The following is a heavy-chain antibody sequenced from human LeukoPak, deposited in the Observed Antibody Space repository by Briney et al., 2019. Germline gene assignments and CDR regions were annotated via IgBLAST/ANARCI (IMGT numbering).Heavy chain of an antibody. V-gene: IGHV3-30*02. Sequence: GGSLRLSCAASGFTFSSYGMHWVRQAPGKGLEWVAFIRYDGSNKYYADSVKGRFTISRDNSKNTLYLQMNSLRAEDTAVYYCAKDLGRGYDFWSGYSFDYWGQGTLVTVSS. D-gene: IGHD3-3*01. CDR1: GFTFSSYG. CDR3: AKDLGRGYDFWSGYSFDY. J-gene: IGHJ4*02. CDR2: IRYDGSNK.